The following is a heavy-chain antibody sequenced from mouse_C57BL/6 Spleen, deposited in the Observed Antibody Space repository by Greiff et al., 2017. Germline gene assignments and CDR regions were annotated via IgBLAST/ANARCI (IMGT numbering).Heavy chain of an antibody. Sequence: VQLKESGPGMVKPSQSLSLTCTVTGYSITSGYDWHWIRHFPGNKLEWMGYISYSGSTNYNPSLKSRISITHDTSKNHFFLKLNSVTTEDTATYDCARECYGLDYWGQGTTLTVSS. CDR2: ISYSGST. D-gene: IGHD1-2*01. J-gene: IGHJ2*01. CDR1: GYSITSGYD. V-gene: IGHV3-1*01. CDR3: ARECYGLDY.